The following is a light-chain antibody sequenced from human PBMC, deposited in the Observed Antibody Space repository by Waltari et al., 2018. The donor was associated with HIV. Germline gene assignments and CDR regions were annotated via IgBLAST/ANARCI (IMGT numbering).Light chain of an antibody. V-gene: IGLV4-69*01. Sequence: QLVLTQSPSASVSLGGSVKLTCTLSSGHSTYAIAWHQQQPQKGPRYFMRVNSDGSHSKGDGIPDRFSGSSSGAERYLTISSLQSEDEAEYYCQTWGTGIQVFGGGTKLTVL. CDR3: QTWGTGIQV. CDR1: SGHSTYA. J-gene: IGLJ3*02. CDR2: VNSDGSH.